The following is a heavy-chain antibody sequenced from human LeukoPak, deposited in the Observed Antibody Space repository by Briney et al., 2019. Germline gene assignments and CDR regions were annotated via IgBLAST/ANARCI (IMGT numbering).Heavy chain of an antibody. Sequence: PSETLSLTCAVSGYSISSGYYRGWIRQPPGKGLEWIGSIYHSGSTYYNPSLKSRVTISVDTSKNQFSLKLSSVTAADTAVYYCARHEFGVVIISSWFDPWGQGTLVTVSS. D-gene: IGHD3-3*01. CDR1: GYSISSGYY. CDR3: ARHEFGVVIISSWFDP. CDR2: IYHSGST. J-gene: IGHJ5*02. V-gene: IGHV4-38-2*01.